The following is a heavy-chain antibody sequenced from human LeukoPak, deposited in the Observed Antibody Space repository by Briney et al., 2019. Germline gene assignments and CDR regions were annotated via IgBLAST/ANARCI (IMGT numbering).Heavy chain of an antibody. D-gene: IGHD6-6*01. J-gene: IGHJ6*01. V-gene: IGHV1-2*05. CDR3: ASSSGWQGGMDV. CDR1: GYTFTDYY. Sequence: ASVTVSRTSSGYTFTDYYMHWVRQAPAQGLAWMGRNKPSRGGTNYAQKFQGRVTMTRDTPISTAYMEHSGLRSDDTGVYYCASSSGWQGGMDVWGQRTTVTVSS. CDR2: NKPSRGGT.